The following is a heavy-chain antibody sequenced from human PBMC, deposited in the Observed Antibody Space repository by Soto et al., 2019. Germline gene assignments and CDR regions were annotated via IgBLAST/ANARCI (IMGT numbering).Heavy chain of an antibody. CDR1: GFTFAGYST. V-gene: IGHV3-23*01. D-gene: IGHD3-16*01. Sequence: EVHLLESGGGLVQPGGSLRLSCAASGFTFAGYSTMSWVRQAPGKGLEWVSSISGSGDITYSADSVKGRFTISRDNSKNTLYLQMNSLRAEDTAVYHCAKGITDTGGFYYYSMDVWGQGTAVTVSS. CDR2: ISGSGDIT. CDR3: AKGITDTGGFYYYSMDV. J-gene: IGHJ6*02.